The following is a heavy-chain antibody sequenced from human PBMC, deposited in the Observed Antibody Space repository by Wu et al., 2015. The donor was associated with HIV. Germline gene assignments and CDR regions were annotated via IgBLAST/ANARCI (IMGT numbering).Heavy chain of an antibody. D-gene: IGHD3-10*01. V-gene: IGHV1-69*12. CDR2: IIPIFGTA. CDR1: GGTFSSYA. J-gene: IGHJ6*03. Sequence: QVQLVQSGAEVKKPGSSVKVSCKASGGTFSSYAISWVRQAPGQGLEWMGGIIPIFGTANYAQKFQGRVTITADESTSTAYMELSSLRSEDTAVYYCARVRGLLWFGESNYYYMDVWGKGTTVHRLL. CDR3: ARVRGLLWFGESNYYYMDV.